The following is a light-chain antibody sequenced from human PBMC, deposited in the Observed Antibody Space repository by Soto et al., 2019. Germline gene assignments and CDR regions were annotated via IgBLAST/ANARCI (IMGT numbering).Light chain of an antibody. J-gene: IGKJ5*01. V-gene: IGKV3D-20*02. CDR2: ATS. Sequence: ENPLTQSPGTLSLSPGERDSLSCRAIQSVRNNYLAWYQQKPGQAPRFLIYATSNRATGIPDRFSGGGSGTDFTLTIRSLEPEDSAVYCCQQRNIWPPVTFGQGTRLEIK. CDR1: QSVRNNY. CDR3: QQRNIWPPVT.